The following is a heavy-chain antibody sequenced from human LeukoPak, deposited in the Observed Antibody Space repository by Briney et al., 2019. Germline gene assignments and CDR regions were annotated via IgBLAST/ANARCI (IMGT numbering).Heavy chain of an antibody. CDR2: IGTAGDT. Sequence: GGSLRLSCAASGFTFSTYDMHWVRQGIGKGLEWVSGIGTAGDTYYPGSVKGRFTISRENAQNSLYLQMNSLRAGDTGVYYCVREGVNSPDDTLDVWGQGTVVTVSS. D-gene: IGHD3-3*01. CDR3: VREGVNSPDDTLDV. V-gene: IGHV3-13*01. J-gene: IGHJ3*01. CDR1: GFTFSTYD.